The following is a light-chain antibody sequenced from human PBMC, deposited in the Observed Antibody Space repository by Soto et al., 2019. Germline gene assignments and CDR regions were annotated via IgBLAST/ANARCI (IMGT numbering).Light chain of an antibody. CDR3: QQYKAYSYT. CDR2: KAS. J-gene: IGKJ2*01. V-gene: IGKV1-5*03. Sequence: DIQMTQSPSTLSASVGDRVTITCRASQSLNIWLAWYQQKPGKAPKLLISKASSLESGVPSRFSGSGSGTEFTLTISSLQPDDFETYYCQQYKAYSYTFGQGTKLEMK. CDR1: QSLNIW.